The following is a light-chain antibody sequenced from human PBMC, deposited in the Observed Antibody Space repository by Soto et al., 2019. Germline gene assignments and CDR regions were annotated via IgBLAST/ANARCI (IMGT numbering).Light chain of an antibody. CDR3: LQYNNRPRT. CDR1: QSGSSH. Sequence: EIVMTQSPDTLSVSPGERATLSCRASQSGSSHLAWYQQKPGQAPRLLIYAASTRATGIPARFSGSGSGADFTLTISSLQSEDFAVYYCLQYNNRPRTFGQGTKLEIK. CDR2: AAS. J-gene: IGKJ2*01. V-gene: IGKV3-15*01.